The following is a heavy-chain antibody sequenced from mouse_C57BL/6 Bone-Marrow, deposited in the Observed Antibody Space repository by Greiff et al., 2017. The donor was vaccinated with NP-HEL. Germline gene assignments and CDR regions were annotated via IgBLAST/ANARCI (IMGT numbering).Heavy chain of an antibody. D-gene: IGHD2-4*01. Sequence: EVHLVESGGGLVQPGGSLSLSCAASGFTFTDYYMSWVRQPPGKALEWLGFIRNIANGYTTEYSASVKGRFTISRDNSQSILYLQMNALRAEDSATYYCARSIYYDYADDPFYAMDYWGQGTSVTVSS. CDR1: GFTFTDYY. CDR3: ARSIYYDYADDPFYAMDY. CDR2: IRNIANGYTT. J-gene: IGHJ4*01. V-gene: IGHV7-3*01.